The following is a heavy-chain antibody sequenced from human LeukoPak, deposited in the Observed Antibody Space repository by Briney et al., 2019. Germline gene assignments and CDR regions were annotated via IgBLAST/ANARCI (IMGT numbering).Heavy chain of an antibody. J-gene: IGHJ4*02. CDR1: GFTFNSYA. CDR2: IRYDGSNK. CDR3: AKDFDY. V-gene: IGHV3-30*02. Sequence: GGSLRLSCVVSGFTFNSYAMHWVRRAPGKGLEWVAFIRYDGSNKYYADSVKGRFTISRDNSKNTLYLQMNSLRAEDTAVYYCAKDFDYWGQGTLVTVSS.